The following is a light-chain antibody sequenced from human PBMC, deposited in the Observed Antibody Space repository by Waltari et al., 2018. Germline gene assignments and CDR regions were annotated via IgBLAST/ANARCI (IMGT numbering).Light chain of an antibody. CDR1: QSVSSN. V-gene: IGKV3-15*01. CDR2: GAS. J-gene: IGKJ3*01. Sequence: EIVMTQSPATLSVSPGERATLSCRASQSVSSNLAWYQQNPGQAPRLLIYGASTRATGIPARFSGSGSGTEFTLTISSLQSEDFAVYYCQQYNNWPRGFTFGPGTKVDIK. CDR3: QQYNNWPRGFT.